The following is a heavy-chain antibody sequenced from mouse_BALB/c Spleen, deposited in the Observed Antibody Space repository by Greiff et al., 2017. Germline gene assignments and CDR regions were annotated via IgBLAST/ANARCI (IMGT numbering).Heavy chain of an antibody. CDR1: GFSLTDYG. CDR3: AKQGPPYYDGFAY. J-gene: IGHJ3*01. Sequence: QVQLKQSGPGLVAPSQSLSITCTVSGFSLTDYGVSWIRQPPGKGLEWLGVIWGGGSTYYNSALKSRLSISKDNSKSQVFLKMNSLQTDDTAMDYCAKQGPPYYDGFAYWGQGTLVTVSA. D-gene: IGHD1-1*01. V-gene: IGHV2-6-5*01. CDR2: IWGGGST.